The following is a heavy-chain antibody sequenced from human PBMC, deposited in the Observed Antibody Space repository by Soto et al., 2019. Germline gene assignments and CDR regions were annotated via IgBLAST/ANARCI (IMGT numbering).Heavy chain of an antibody. V-gene: IGHV3-53*01. D-gene: IGHD3-3*01. CDR2: IYSGGST. Sequence: GGSLRLSCAAAGFTVSSNYRSCVRQAPGKGLEWVSVIYSGGSTYYADSVKGRFTISRDNSKNTLYLQMNSLRAEDTAVYYCARGPGRSTYYDVWSGYSVGSLGPKWGQGTLVTVSS. J-gene: IGHJ4*02. CDR1: GFTVSSNY. CDR3: ARGPGRSTYYDVWSGYSVGSLGPK.